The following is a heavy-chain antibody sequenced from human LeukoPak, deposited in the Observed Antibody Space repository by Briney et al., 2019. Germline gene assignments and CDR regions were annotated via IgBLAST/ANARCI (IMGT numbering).Heavy chain of an antibody. CDR3: ARWEMGYGSGLRENWFDP. CDR2: IYYSGST. V-gene: IGHV4-59*01. J-gene: IGHJ5*02. CDR1: GGSISSYY. D-gene: IGHD3-10*01. Sequence: SETLSLTCTVSGGSISSYYWSWIRQPPGKGLEWIGYIYYSGSTNYNPSLKSRVTISVDTSKNQFSLKLSSVTAADTAVYYCARWEMGYGSGLRENWFDPWGQGTLVTVSS.